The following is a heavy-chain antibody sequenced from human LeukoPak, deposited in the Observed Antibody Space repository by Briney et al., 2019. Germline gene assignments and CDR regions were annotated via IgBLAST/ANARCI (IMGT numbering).Heavy chain of an antibody. V-gene: IGHV4-59*05. CDR2: IYYSGST. D-gene: IGHD3-10*01. J-gene: IGHJ6*03. CDR3: ARHSTPGGYYYMDV. CDR1: GGSISSYY. Sequence: PSETLSLTCTVSGGSISSYYWSWIRQPPGKGLEWIGSIYYSGSTYYNPSLKSRVTISVDTSKNQFSLKLSSVTAADTAVYYCARHSTPGGYYYMDVWGKGTTVTISS.